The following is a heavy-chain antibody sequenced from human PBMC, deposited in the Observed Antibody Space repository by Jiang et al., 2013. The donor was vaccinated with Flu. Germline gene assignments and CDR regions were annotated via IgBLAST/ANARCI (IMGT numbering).Heavy chain of an antibody. CDR1: GFTFSSYA. CDR2: ISYDGSNK. J-gene: IGHJ4*02. CDR3: ARDGGRDFPFDY. D-gene: IGHD3-16*01. V-gene: IGHV3-30-3*01. Sequence: VQLLESGGGVVQPGRSLRLSCAASGFTFSSYAMHWVRQAPGKGLEWVAVISYDGSNKYYADSVKGRFTISRDNSKNTLYLQMNSLRAEDTAVYYCARDGGRDFPFDYWGQGTLVTVSS.